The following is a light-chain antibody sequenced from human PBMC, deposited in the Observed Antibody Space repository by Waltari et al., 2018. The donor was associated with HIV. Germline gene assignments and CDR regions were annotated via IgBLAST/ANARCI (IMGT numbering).Light chain of an antibody. CDR1: QGIGND. Sequence: IQMTQSPSSLSASVGDRVTITCRASQGIGNDLGWYQQKSGKAPKVLIYAESSLQSGVSSRFSGSRSGTDFTLTISSLQPEDSATYYCLQDGSFPLTFGPGTKVDV. CDR3: LQDGSFPLT. CDR2: AES. V-gene: IGKV1-6*01. J-gene: IGKJ3*01.